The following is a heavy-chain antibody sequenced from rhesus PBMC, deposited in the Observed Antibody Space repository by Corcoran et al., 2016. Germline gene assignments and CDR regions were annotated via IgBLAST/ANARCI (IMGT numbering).Heavy chain of an antibody. CDR2: IYGNSAST. Sequence: QVQLQESGPGLVKPSETLSLTCAVSGGSISDSYYWNWIRQPPGKGLEWIGKIYGNSASTYYNPSLKSRVTISKDTSKNQFFLKLSSVTAADTAVYYCVGGAFDFWGQGLRVTVSS. CDR3: VGGAFDF. J-gene: IGHJ3*01. D-gene: IGHD3-34*01. V-gene: IGHV4S9*01. CDR1: GGSISDSYY.